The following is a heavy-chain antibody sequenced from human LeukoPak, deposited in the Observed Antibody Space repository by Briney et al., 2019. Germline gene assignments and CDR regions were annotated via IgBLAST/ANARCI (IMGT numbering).Heavy chain of an antibody. Sequence: ASVKVSCKASGYTFIDYYIHWVRQAPGQGLESMGWINPNIGDTNYAQKFQGRVTMNRDTSSSTAYMELSRLRSDDKAVYYCARAGHNSDSGGYDYWGQGTLVTVSS. CDR2: INPNIGDT. CDR1: GYTFIDYY. CDR3: ARAGHNSDSGGYDY. J-gene: IGHJ4*02. V-gene: IGHV1-2*02. D-gene: IGHD3-22*01.